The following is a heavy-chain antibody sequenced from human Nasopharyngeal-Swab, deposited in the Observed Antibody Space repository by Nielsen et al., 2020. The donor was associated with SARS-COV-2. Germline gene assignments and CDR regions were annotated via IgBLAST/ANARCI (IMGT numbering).Heavy chain of an antibody. D-gene: IGHD2-2*01. V-gene: IGHV4-39*01. J-gene: IGHJ6*03. CDR3: ARQDCSSTSCYVAYYYYYMDV. CDR2: IYYSGST. Sequence: SETLSLTCTVSGGSISSSSYYWGWIRQPPGKGLEWIGSIYYSGSTYYNPSLKSRVTISVDTSKNQFSLKLSSVTAADTAVYYCARQDCSSTSCYVAYYYYYMDVCGKGTTVTVSS. CDR1: GGSISSSSYY.